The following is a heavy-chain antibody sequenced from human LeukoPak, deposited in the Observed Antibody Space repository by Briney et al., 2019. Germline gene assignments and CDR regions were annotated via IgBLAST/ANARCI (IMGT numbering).Heavy chain of an antibody. J-gene: IGHJ4*02. V-gene: IGHV4-39*07. D-gene: IGHD6-13*01. Sequence: SETLSLTCTVSGGSISSSSYYWGWIRQPPGKGLEWIGSIYYSGSTYYNPSLKSRVTISVDTSKNQFSLKLSSVTAADTAVYYCARDEGYSSPRYFDYWGQGTLVTVSS. CDR3: ARDEGYSSPRYFDY. CDR1: GGSISSSSYY. CDR2: IYYSGST.